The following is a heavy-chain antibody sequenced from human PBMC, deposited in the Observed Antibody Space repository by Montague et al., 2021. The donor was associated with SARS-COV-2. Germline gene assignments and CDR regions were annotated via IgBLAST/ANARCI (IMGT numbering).Heavy chain of an antibody. Sequence: TLSLTCSVSGASISSANDYWTWIRQPAGKGLEWIGHISTSGSSSYNPSLKSRVTIILDTSKQPFSLELTSVTAADTAVYYCARDRRGMAMAGRAYYYYYVDVWGKGTPVTVSS. CDR3: ARDRRGMAMAGRAYYYYYVDV. CDR2: ISTSGSS. V-gene: IGHV4-61*09. CDR1: GASISSANDY. J-gene: IGHJ6*03. D-gene: IGHD6-19*01.